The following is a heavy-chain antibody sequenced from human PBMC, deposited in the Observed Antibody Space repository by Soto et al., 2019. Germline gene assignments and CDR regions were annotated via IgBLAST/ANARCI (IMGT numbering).Heavy chain of an antibody. D-gene: IGHD3-22*01. V-gene: IGHV4-4*02. CDR2: VYHSGST. Sequence: TLSLTCAVSGGSISSPNWWSWIRQPPGEGLEWIGEVYHSGSTKYSPSLKSRVTMSVDKSKNQFSLNLSSVTAADTAVYYCACYYDSSGYRFDYWGQGTLVTVSS. CDR1: GGSISSPNW. CDR3: ACYYDSSGYRFDY. J-gene: IGHJ4*02.